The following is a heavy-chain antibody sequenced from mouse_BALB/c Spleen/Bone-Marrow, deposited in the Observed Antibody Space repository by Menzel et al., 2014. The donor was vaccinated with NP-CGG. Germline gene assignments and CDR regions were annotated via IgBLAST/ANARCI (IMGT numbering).Heavy chain of an antibody. CDR1: GYSIPSGYS. D-gene: IGHD5-1-1*01. Sequence: EVKLMESGPDLVKPSQSLSLTCTVTGYSIPSGYSWHWIRQFPANTVEWMGYIHYSGYTSYSPSLKSRFSITRDSSKNQFYQQLNSVTTEDTATYYCTREIPTEGCAYWGQWTLVSVSA. CDR2: IHYSGYT. V-gene: IGHV3-1*02. CDR3: TREIPTEGCAY. J-gene: IGHJ3*01.